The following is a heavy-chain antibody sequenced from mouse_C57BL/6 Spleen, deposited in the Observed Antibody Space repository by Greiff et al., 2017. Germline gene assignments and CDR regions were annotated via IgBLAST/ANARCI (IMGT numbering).Heavy chain of an antibody. V-gene: IGHV5-6*01. CDR1: GFTFSSYG. D-gene: IGHD2-4*01. CDR2: ISSGGSYT. J-gene: IGHJ2*01. CDR3: ARHDYVFDY. Sequence: EVKVVESGGDLVKPGGSLKLSCAASGFTFSSYGMFWVRQTPDKRLEWVATISSGGSYTYYPDSVKGRFTISRDNAKNTLYLQMSSLKSEDTAMYYCARHDYVFDYWGQGTTLTVSS.